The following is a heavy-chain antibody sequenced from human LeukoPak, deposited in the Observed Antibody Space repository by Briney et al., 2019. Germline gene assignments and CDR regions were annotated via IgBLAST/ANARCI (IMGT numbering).Heavy chain of an antibody. Sequence: ASVKVSCKASGYTFTGYYMHWVRQAAGQGLEWMGWINPNSGGTNYAQKFQGRVTMTRDTSISTAYMELSRLRSDDTAVYYCARPHNPYSGSYYFDDAFDIWGQGTMVTVSS. D-gene: IGHD1-26*01. CDR3: ARPHNPYSGSYYFDDAFDI. V-gene: IGHV1-2*02. CDR1: GYTFTGYY. J-gene: IGHJ3*02. CDR2: INPNSGGT.